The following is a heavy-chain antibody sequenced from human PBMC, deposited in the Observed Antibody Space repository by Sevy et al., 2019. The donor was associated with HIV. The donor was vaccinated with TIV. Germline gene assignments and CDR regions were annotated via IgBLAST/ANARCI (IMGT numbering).Heavy chain of an antibody. CDR3: ARVRYNYGQKYFDY. J-gene: IGHJ4*02. D-gene: IGHD5-18*01. V-gene: IGHV3-11*06. CDR2: ISTGSSYT. CDR1: GFTFSDYY. Sequence: GGSLRLSCTASGFTFSDYYMSWIRQAPGKGLEWVSYISTGSSYTSYPDSVKGQFTISRDNAKNPLYLQMNSLRVEDTAVYYCARVRYNYGQKYFDYWGQGTLVTVSS.